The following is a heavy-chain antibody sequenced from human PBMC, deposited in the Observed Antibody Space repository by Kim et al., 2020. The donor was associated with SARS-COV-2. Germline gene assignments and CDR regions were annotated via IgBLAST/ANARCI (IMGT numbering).Heavy chain of an antibody. Sequence: GGSLRLSCAASGFTVSSYYMSWVRQAPGKGLEWVSVIYSGGSTSYSDDAMDSFITSSDNTTNTLHFLMNSLRTDDTTAYYCSSRYGVGSAYWCQGTLVPV. V-gene: IGHV3-66*01. D-gene: IGHD6-19*01. J-gene: IGHJ4*02. CDR1: GFTVSSYY. CDR3: SSRYGVGSAY. CDR2: IYSGGST.